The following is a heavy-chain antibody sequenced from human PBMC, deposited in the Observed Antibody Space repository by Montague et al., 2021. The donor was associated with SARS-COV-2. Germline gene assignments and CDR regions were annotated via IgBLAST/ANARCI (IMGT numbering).Heavy chain of an antibody. J-gene: IGHJ6*02. CDR1: GGSVSSATYY. CDR3: ASSGGYYYYYQGVDV. Sequence: SETLSLTCTVSGGSVSSATYYWCWIRQPPGKGLEWIGNIHYSGSTNYNPSLKSRVTISVDMSKNQFSLKLNSVTAADTAVYYCASSGGYYYYYQGVDVWGQGTTVTVSS. CDR2: IHYSGST. V-gene: IGHV4-61*01. D-gene: IGHD3-10*01.